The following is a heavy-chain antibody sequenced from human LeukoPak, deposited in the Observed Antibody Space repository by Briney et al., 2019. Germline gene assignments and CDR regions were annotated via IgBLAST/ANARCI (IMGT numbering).Heavy chain of an antibody. Sequence: ASVKVSCKVSGYTLTELSMHWVRQAPGKGLEWMGGFDPEDGETIYAQKFQGGVTMTEDTSTDTAYMELSSLRSEDTAVYYCATGLPAAKREYFQHWGQGTLVTASS. J-gene: IGHJ1*01. D-gene: IGHD2-2*01. CDR1: GYTLTELS. CDR3: ATGLPAAKREYFQH. CDR2: FDPEDGET. V-gene: IGHV1-24*01.